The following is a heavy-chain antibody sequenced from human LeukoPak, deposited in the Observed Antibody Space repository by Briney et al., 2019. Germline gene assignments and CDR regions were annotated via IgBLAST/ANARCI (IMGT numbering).Heavy chain of an antibody. D-gene: IGHD3-10*01. CDR1: GGSISSSSYY. V-gene: IGHV4-39*01. J-gene: IGHJ4*02. CDR2: IYYSGST. CDR3: ARVPSGSYSVDS. Sequence: SETLSLTCTVSGGSISSSSYYWGWIRQPPGKGLEWIGSIYYSGSTYYNPSLKSRVTISVDTSKNQFSLQLNSVTPEDTAVYYCARVPSGSYSVDSWGQGTLVTVSS.